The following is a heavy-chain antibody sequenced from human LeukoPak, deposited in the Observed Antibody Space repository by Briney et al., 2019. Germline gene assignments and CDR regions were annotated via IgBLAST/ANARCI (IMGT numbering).Heavy chain of an antibody. V-gene: IGHV3-53*01. J-gene: IGHJ5*02. CDR2: IYSGGRT. Sequence: GGSLRLSCAASGFTVSSNYMSWVRQAPGKGLEWVSVIYSGGRTYYADSVKGRFTISRDNSKNTLYLQMNSLRAEDTAVYYCARSCSSWYHPNWFDPWGQGTLVTVSS. CDR3: ARSCSSWYHPNWFDP. D-gene: IGHD6-13*01. CDR1: GFTVSSNY.